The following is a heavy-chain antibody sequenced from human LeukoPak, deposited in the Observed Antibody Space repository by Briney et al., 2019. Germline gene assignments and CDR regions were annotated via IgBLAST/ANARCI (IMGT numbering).Heavy chain of an antibody. CDR1: GFTFSSYW. J-gene: IGHJ3*02. CDR3: VRGFTMVRGAHAFDI. Sequence: PGGSLRLSCAASGFTFSSYWMSWVRQAPGKGLEYVSAISSNGGSTYYADSVKGRFTISRDNSKNTLYLQMSSLRAEDTAVYYCVRGFTMVRGAHAFDIWGQGTMVTVSS. CDR2: ISSNGGST. V-gene: IGHV3-64D*06. D-gene: IGHD3-10*01.